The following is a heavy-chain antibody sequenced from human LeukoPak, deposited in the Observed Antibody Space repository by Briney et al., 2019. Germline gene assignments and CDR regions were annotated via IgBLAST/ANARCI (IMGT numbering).Heavy chain of an antibody. J-gene: IGHJ5*02. V-gene: IGHV4-59*08. CDR1: GGSISSYY. CDR3: ARHGQYMLVYLDH. CDR2: ISYSGNT. Sequence: SETLSLTCTVSGGSISSYYWSWMRQPPGKGLEWIGYISYSGNTNYNPSLKSRVSISLDTPKNQFSLNLSSATAADTAVYYCARHGQYMLVYLDHWGQGARVTVSS. D-gene: IGHD2-2*02.